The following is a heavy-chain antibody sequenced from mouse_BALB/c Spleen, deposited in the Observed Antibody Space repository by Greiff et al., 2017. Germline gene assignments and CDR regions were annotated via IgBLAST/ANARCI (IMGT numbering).Heavy chain of an antibody. CDR2: IWGGGST. CDR3: ARNIGPLDGSSYYAMDY. V-gene: IGHV2-6-4*01. CDR1: GFSLSRYS. D-gene: IGHD1-1*01. J-gene: IGHJ4*01. Sequence: QVQLKQSGPGLVAPSQSLSITCTVSGFSLSRYSVHWVRQPPGKGLEWLGMIWGGGSTDYNSALKSRLSISKDNSKSQVFLKMNSLQTDDTAMYYCARNIGPLDGSSYYAMDYWGQGTSVTVSS.